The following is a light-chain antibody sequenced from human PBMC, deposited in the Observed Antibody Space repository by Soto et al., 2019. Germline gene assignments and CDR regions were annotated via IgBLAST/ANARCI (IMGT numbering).Light chain of an antibody. J-gene: IGKJ4*01. CDR1: QSINTN. CDR3: QQSYSLPLT. V-gene: IGKV1-39*01. CDR2: AAS. Sequence: DIQMTQSPSSLSASVGDRVTIACRASQSINTNLNWYQQKPGKAPNLLIHAASNLQTGVPSRFSGSGSGTGFTLSISSLQTEDFATYYCQQSYSLPLTFGEGTKVEIK.